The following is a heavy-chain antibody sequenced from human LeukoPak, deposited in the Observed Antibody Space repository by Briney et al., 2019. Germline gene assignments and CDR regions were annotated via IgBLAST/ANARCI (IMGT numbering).Heavy chain of an antibody. V-gene: IGHV3-66*01. CDR1: GFTVSNNY. CDR2: IYSHGGT. J-gene: IGHJ6*03. Sequence: GGSLRLSCAASGFTVSNNYMSWVRQAPGKGLEWVSLIYSHGGTNYADSVKGRFTISRDNSKNTLYLQMNSLRAEDTAVYYCARDGIDSSSGISYYYYMAVWGKGTTVTISS. CDR3: ARDGIDSSSGISYYYYMAV. D-gene: IGHD3-22*01.